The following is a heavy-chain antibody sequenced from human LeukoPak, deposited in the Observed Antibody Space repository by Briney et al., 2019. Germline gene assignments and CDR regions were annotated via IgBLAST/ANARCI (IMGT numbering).Heavy chain of an antibody. J-gene: IGHJ5*02. CDR3: ARTLRLQSWFDP. CDR1: GYTFTSYD. Sequence: ASVKVSCKASGYTFTSYDINWVRQATGQGLEWMGWMNSDNGNTGYAQKFQGRVTMTRNTSINTAYMELSSLRSDDTAVYYCARTLRLQSWFDPWGQGTLVTVSS. D-gene: IGHD4-11*01. CDR2: MNSDNGNT. V-gene: IGHV1-8*01.